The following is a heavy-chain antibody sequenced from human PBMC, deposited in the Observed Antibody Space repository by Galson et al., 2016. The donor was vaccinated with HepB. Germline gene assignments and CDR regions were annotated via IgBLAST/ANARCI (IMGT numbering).Heavy chain of an antibody. Sequence: SLRLSCAASGFTFSSYSMNWVRQAPGKGLEFVSAIGSDGRSTHYADSLRGRFTVSRDNSKNMLYLQMSSLRAEDTAVYYCARRMATITSFDYWGQGTLVTVSS. V-gene: IGHV3-64D*09. CDR1: GFTFSSYS. CDR2: IGSDGRST. CDR3: ARRMATITSFDY. J-gene: IGHJ4*02. D-gene: IGHD5-24*01.